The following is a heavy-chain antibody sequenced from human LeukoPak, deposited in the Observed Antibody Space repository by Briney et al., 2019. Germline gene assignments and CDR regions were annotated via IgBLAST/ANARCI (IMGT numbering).Heavy chain of an antibody. CDR1: GFTFSGHW. Sequence: PGGSLSLSCAASGFTFSGHWMSWVRQAPAKGLEWVAHMNGDGSQIYYMDFVKGRFTISRDNAKNSLYLQMNGLRAEDTAAYYCVAWGNSGNSWGQGTMVIVSS. D-gene: IGHD1-26*01. CDR2: MNGDGSQI. V-gene: IGHV3-7*01. CDR3: VAWGNSGNS. J-gene: IGHJ3*01.